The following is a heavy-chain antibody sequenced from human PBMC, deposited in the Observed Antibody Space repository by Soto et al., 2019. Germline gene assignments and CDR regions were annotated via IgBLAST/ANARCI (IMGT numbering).Heavy chain of an antibody. V-gene: IGHV4-30-4*08. Sequence: SETLSLTCTVSGDSINNDDHFWTWIRQRPGQGLEWIGYIFYSGATYYNPSLKARVTISIDKSRKYFSLDLSSVTAADTAVYYCMTTNGAYVYDSSYCGQGTLVTVYS. CDR1: GDSINNDDHF. J-gene: IGHJ4*02. D-gene: IGHD3-22*01. CDR3: MTTNGAYVYDSSY. CDR2: IFYSGAT.